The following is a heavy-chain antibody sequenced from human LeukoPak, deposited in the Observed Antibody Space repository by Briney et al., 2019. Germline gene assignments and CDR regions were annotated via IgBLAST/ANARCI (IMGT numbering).Heavy chain of an antibody. J-gene: IGHJ4*02. V-gene: IGHV3-30*04. CDR3: AKDMEGGGYCSGGSCGNFDY. D-gene: IGHD2-15*01. Sequence: GGSLRLSCAASGFTFSSYAMHWVRQAPGKGLEWVAVISYDGSNKYYADSVKGRFTISRDNSKNTLYLQMNSLRAEDTAVYYCAKDMEGGGYCSGGSCGNFDYWGQGTLVTVSS. CDR2: ISYDGSNK. CDR1: GFTFSSYA.